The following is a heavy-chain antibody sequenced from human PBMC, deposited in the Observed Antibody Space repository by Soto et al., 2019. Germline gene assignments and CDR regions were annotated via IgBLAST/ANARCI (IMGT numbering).Heavy chain of an antibody. J-gene: IGHJ6*02. CDR1: GGTFSSYA. CDR2: IIPIFGTA. Sequence: QVQLVQSGAEVKKPGSSVKVSCKASGGTFSSYAISWVRQAPGQGLEWMGGIIPIFGTANYAQKFQGRVTITADKSTSTAYMELSSLRSEDTAVYYCAREGVDQLPPYYYYGMDVWGQGTTVTVSS. D-gene: IGHD2-2*01. V-gene: IGHV1-69*06. CDR3: AREGVDQLPPYYYYGMDV.